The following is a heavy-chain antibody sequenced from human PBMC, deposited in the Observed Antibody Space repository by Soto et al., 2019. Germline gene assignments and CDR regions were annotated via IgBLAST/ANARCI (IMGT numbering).Heavy chain of an antibody. CDR2: INHSGST. CDR3: ARHFPSSGWYVDYFDY. V-gene: IGHV4-34*01. Sequence: PSETLSLNCAIYGASFRGHPRSCIRQPPGKGLEWIGEINHSGSTNYNPSLKSRVTISVDTSKNQFSLKLSSVTAADTAVYYCARHFPSSGWYVDYFDYWGQGTLVTVS. J-gene: IGHJ4*02. CDR1: GASFRGHP. D-gene: IGHD6-19*01.